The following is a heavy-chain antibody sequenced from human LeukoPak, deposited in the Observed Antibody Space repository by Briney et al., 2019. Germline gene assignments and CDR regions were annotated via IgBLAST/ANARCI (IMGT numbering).Heavy chain of an antibody. CDR1: GGTFSSYA. CDR2: IIPIFGTA. CDR3: ARVNGLTVITFDY. V-gene: IGHV1-69*13. Sequence: GASVKVSCKASGGTFSSYAISWVRQAPGQGLEWMGGIIPIFGTANYAQKFQGRVTITADESTSTAYMELSSLRSEDTAVYYCARVNGLTVITFDYWGQGTLVTVSS. J-gene: IGHJ4*02. D-gene: IGHD4-17*01.